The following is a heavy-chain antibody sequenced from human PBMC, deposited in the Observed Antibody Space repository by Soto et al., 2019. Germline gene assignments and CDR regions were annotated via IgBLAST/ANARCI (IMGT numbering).Heavy chain of an antibody. CDR2: ISAHNGNT. Sequence: QVNLVQSGAEVKKPGHSVKVSCKASGYTFTSYDITWVRQAPGQGLEWMGWISAHNGNTDYAQKLQGRVIVTRDTSTSTEYMELRSVRSDDTAVYYCARGGYGDYWGQGALVTVSS. J-gene: IGHJ4*02. CDR3: ARGGYGDY. D-gene: IGHD1-1*01. V-gene: IGHV1-18*01. CDR1: GYTFTSYD.